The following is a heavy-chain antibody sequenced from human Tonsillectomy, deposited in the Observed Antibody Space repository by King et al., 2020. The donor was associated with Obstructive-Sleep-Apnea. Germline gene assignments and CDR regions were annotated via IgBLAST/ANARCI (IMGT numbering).Heavy chain of an antibody. J-gene: IGHJ4*02. CDR3: ATGSGYSSSWYWFDY. Sequence: TLKESGPTLVKPTQTLTLTCTFSGFSLSSSRVGVGWIRQPPGKALDWLALIYWDDDKRYSPSLKSRLTITKDTSKNQVLLTMTNMDPVDTATYYCATGSGYSSSWYWFDYWGQGTLVTVAS. CDR1: GFSLSSSRVG. CDR2: IYWDDDK. D-gene: IGHD6-13*01. V-gene: IGHV2-5*02.